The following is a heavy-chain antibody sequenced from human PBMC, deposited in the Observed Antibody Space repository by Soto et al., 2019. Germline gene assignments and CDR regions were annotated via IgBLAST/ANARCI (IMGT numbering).Heavy chain of an antibody. CDR1: GFTFSSYA. CDR2: ISGSGGST. D-gene: IGHD2-21*01. J-gene: IGHJ3*02. Sequence: EVQLLESGGGLVQPGGSLRLSCAASGFTFSSYAMSWVRQPPSKGLEWISAISGSGGSTYYADSVKGRFTISRHNSKSSLSLQMTSLRAEDTAVYYYEKAVFHAFDIWGKVRMVAVSS. V-gene: IGHV3-23*01. CDR3: EKAVFHAFDI.